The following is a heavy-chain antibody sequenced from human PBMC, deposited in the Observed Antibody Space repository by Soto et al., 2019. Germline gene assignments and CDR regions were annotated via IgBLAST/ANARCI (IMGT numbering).Heavy chain of an antibody. CDR2: INHSGST. J-gene: IGHJ3*02. V-gene: IGHV4-34*01. CDR1: GGSFSGYY. Sequence: SETLSLTCAVYGGSFSGYYWSWIRQPPGKGLEWTGEINHSGSTNYNPSLKSRVTISVDTSKNQFSLKLSSVTAADTAVYYCASGAIAAAGTSRAFDIWGQGTMVTVSS. D-gene: IGHD6-13*01. CDR3: ASGAIAAAGTSRAFDI.